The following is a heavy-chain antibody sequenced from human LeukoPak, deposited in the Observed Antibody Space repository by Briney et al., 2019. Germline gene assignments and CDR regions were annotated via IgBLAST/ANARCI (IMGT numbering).Heavy chain of an antibody. J-gene: IGHJ4*02. V-gene: IGHV3-7*01. Sequence: PGGSLRLPCVASGFRFRNYWMAWIRHAPGRGLEWVANINEDGSEKYYLDSVRGRFTISADKAKNSLYLQMNSLRVEDTAVYYCARDHNYAFDNWGQGTLVSVAS. CDR3: ARDHNYAFDN. CDR1: GFRFRNYW. D-gene: IGHD1-1*01. CDR2: INEDGSEK.